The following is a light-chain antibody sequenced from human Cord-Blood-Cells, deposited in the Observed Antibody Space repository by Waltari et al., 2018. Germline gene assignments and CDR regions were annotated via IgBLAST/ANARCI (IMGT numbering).Light chain of an antibody. CDR3: CSYAGSSTLV. V-gene: IGLV2-23*02. CDR2: EVS. J-gene: IGLJ2*01. Sequence: QSALTQPASVSGSPGQSITISCTGPSSDVGRYNLVSWYQQHPGKAPQLMIYEVSKRPSGVSNRFSGSKSGNTASLTISGLQAEDEADYYCCSYAGSSTLVFGGGTKLTVL. CDR1: SSDVGRYNL.